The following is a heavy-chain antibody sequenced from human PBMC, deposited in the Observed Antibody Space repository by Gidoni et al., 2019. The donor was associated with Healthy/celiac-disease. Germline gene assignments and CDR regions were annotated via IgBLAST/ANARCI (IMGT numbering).Heavy chain of an antibody. Sequence: QVQLVESGGGFVKPGGSLRLSCAASGFTFSDYYMSWIRQAPGKGREWVSYISSSGSTIYYADSVKGRFTISRDNAKNSLYLQMNSLRAEDTAVYYCASMRAGGYPVQAGGYWGQGTLVTVSS. CDR2: ISSSGSTI. J-gene: IGHJ4*02. D-gene: IGHD3-22*01. CDR3: ASMRAGGYPVQAGGY. CDR1: GFTFSDYY. V-gene: IGHV3-11*01.